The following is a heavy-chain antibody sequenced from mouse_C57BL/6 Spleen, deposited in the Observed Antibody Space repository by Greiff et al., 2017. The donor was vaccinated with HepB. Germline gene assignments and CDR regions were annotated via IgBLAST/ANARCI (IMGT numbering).Heavy chain of an antibody. CDR1: GYTFTSYD. CDR2: IYPRDGST. CDR3: AREKGNHDYYAMDY. V-gene: IGHV1-85*01. Sequence: VQLQQSGPELVKPGASVKLSCKASGYTFTSYDINWVKQRPGQGLEWIGWIYPRDGSTKYNEKFKGKATLNVDTSSSTAYMELHSLTSEDSAVYFCAREKGNHDYYAMDYWGQGTSVTVSS. D-gene: IGHD2-1*01. J-gene: IGHJ4*01.